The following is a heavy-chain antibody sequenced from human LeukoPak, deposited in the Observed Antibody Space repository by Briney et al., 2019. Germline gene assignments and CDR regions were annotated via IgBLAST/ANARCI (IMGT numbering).Heavy chain of an antibody. Sequence: GGSLRVSCAASGFTFYDHAFHWVRQAPGKGLEWVSVISYNGGNKYYVDSVRGRFTISRDNSNNTLFLQMSNLRTDETAVYYSARDGYDAALRGYPSLGGRGTLATAP. D-gene: IGHD5-12*01. CDR1: GFTFYDHA. J-gene: IGHJ2*01. V-gene: IGHV3-30-3*01. CDR3: ARDGYDAALRGYPSL. CDR2: ISYNGGNK.